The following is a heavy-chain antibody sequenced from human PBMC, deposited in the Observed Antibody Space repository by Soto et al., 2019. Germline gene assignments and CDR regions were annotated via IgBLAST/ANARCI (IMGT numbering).Heavy chain of an antibody. CDR1: GFTFSSYA. J-gene: IGHJ6*03. CDR2: ISGSGGST. V-gene: IGHV3-23*01. D-gene: IGHD3-3*01. Sequence: GGSLRLSCAASGFTFSSYAMSWVRQAPGKGLEWVSAISGSGGSTYYADSVKGRFTISRDNSKNTLYLQMNSLRAEDTAVYYCARGDGGYDFWSGTYYMDVWGKGTTVTVSS. CDR3: ARGDGGYDFWSGTYYMDV.